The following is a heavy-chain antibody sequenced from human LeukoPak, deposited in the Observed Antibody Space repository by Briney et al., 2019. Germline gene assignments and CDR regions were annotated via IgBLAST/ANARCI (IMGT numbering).Heavy chain of an antibody. Sequence: ASVKVSCKASGYTFISYAMNWVRQAPGQGLEWMGWINTNTGNPTYAQGSAGQFVFSLDTSVSTAYLQISSLKAEDTAVYYCARYSNGPFDYWGQGTLVTVSS. V-gene: IGHV7-4-1*02. D-gene: IGHD6-19*01. CDR2: INTNTGNP. CDR1: GYTFISYA. CDR3: ARYSNGPFDY. J-gene: IGHJ4*02.